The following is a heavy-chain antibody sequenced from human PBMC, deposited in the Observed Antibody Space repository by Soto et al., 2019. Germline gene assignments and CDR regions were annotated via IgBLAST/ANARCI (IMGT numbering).Heavy chain of an antibody. CDR2: IKQDGSER. V-gene: IGHV3-7*05. CDR1: GFALSNYW. CDR3: ATETSTWGC. J-gene: IGHJ4*02. Sequence: EVQLVESGGGLVQPGGSLRLSCVASGFALSNYWINWVRQAPGKGLEWVANIKQDGSERNYVDSVKGRFTISGDNARNSLYLQMNSLRAEDTAAYYCATETSTWGCWGQGTLVTVSS. D-gene: IGHD7-27*01.